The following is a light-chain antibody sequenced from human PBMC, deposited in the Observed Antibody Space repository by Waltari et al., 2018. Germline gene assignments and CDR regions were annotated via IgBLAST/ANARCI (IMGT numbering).Light chain of an antibody. CDR2: GVS. CDR3: SSYSTINTRV. CDR1: RSDVGGSNY. J-gene: IGLJ1*01. V-gene: IGLV2-14*01. Sequence: QSALTQPASVSGSPGQFIAISCTGTRSDVGGSNYVSWYQQYPGKGPKLLISGVSDRPSGISDRFSGSKSGNTASLTISGLQAEDEADYYCSSYSTINTRVFGPGTKVTVL.